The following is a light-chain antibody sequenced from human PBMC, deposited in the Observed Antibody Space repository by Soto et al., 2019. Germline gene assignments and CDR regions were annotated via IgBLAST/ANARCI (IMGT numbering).Light chain of an antibody. Sequence: VLTPSPATLSLSPGERATLSCRASQSDSSYLAWYQQKPGQSPRLLIYDASNRATGIPARFSGSGSGTDFTLKIRSLESEDFAIYYCQQRQYWPPISFGEGTRLEIK. CDR1: QSDSSY. J-gene: IGKJ5*01. V-gene: IGKV3-11*01. CDR2: DAS. CDR3: QQRQYWPPIS.